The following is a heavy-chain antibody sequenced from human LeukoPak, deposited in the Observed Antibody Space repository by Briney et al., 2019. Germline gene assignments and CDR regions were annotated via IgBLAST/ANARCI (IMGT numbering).Heavy chain of an antibody. CDR1: GFTFSSYA. J-gene: IGHJ6*02. Sequence: HPGGSLRLSCAASGFTFSSYAMSWVRQAPGKGLEWVSSICGSGGSTYYADSVKGRFTISRDNSKNTLYLQMNSLRAEDTAVYYCAKEGYPVAWYYYYGMDVWGQGTTVTVSS. D-gene: IGHD5-12*01. V-gene: IGHV3-23*01. CDR2: ICGSGGST. CDR3: AKEGYPVAWYYYYGMDV.